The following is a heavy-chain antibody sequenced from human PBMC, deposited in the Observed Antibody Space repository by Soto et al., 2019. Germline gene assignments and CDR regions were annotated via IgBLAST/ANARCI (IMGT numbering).Heavy chain of an antibody. J-gene: IGHJ4*02. V-gene: IGHV3-23*01. D-gene: IGHD1-26*01. CDR2: ISGSGGST. Sequence: HPGXSLRLSCAASGFTFSSYAISWVLQAPGKGLEWVSAISGSGGSTYYADSVKGRFTISRDNSKNTLYLQMNSLRAEDTAVYYCAKDGAGATFDYWGQGTLVTVSS. CDR3: AKDGAGATFDY. CDR1: GFTFSSYA.